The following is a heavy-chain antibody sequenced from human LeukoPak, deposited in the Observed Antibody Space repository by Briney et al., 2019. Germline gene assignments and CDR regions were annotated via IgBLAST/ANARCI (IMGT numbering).Heavy chain of an antibody. D-gene: IGHD3-3*01. V-gene: IGHV3-66*01. CDR1: GFTVSSNY. J-gene: IGHJ4*02. CDR3: ARADYDFWSYYFDY. Sequence: PGGSLRLSCAASGFTVSSNYMSWVRQAPGKGLEWVSVIYSGGSTYYADSVKGRFTISRDNSKNTLYLQMNSLRAEDTAVYYCARADYDFWSYYFDYWGQGTLVTVSS. CDR2: IYSGGST.